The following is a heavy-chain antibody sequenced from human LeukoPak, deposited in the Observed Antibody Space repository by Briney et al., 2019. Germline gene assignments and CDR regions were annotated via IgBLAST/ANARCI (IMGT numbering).Heavy chain of an antibody. D-gene: IGHD3-22*01. CDR1: GGSISSDY. CDR2: IYYRGST. J-gene: IGHJ4*02. Sequence: KPSETLSLTCTVSGGSISSDYWSWIRQPPGKGLEWIGYIYYRGSTKYNPSLKSRVSISLDTSKNQFSLKLRSVTAADTAVYYCAKEGYYDSSGYYFAPSSDASGDYWGQGTLVTVSS. V-gene: IGHV4-59*01. CDR3: AKEGYYDSSGYYFAPSSDASGDY.